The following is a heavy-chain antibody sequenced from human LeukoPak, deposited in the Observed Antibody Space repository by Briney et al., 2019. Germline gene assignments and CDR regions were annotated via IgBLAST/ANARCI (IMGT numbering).Heavy chain of an antibody. Sequence: GASVKVSCKASGYTFTNYDINWVRQATGQGLEWMGWMNPNSGNTGYAQKFQGRVTMTRNTSISTAYMELSSLRSEDTAVYYCARGRRIAARLYYYYYMDVWGKGTTVTVSS. V-gene: IGHV1-8*01. CDR2: MNPNSGNT. D-gene: IGHD6-6*01. CDR1: GYTFTNYD. J-gene: IGHJ6*03. CDR3: ARGRRIAARLYYYYYMDV.